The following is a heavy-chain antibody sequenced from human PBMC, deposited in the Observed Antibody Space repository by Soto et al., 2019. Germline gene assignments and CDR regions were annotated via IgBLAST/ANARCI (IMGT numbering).Heavy chain of an antibody. Sequence: QVQLVQSGAEVKKPGSSVKVACKASGGSFSRYTSSGVRQAPGQGLEWMGRIIPVLGIANYAQKLQGRVTITADKSTSTDFMELRSLRSEDTSVYYCAMEYCSSTICYSDDWVQGTLVTVSS. CDR1: GGSFSRYT. D-gene: IGHD2-2*02. CDR2: IIPVLGIA. V-gene: IGHV1-69*02. J-gene: IGHJ4*02. CDR3: AMEYCSSTICYSDD.